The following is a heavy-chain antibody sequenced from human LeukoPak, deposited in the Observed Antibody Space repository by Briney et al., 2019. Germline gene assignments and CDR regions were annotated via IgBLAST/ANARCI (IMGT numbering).Heavy chain of an antibody. V-gene: IGHV3-48*01. J-gene: IGHJ4*02. Sequence: GGSQRLSCAASGFTFSGYRMNWVRQAPGKGLEWLGYIGSSSSLIYFADSVKDRFTISRDNGKNSLYLEMNSLSAEDTALYYCARDRPGDQNYYDSRGYYGVFDQWGQGILVTVSS. CDR2: IGSSSSLI. D-gene: IGHD3-22*01. CDR1: GFTFSGYR. CDR3: ARDRPGDQNYYDSRGYYGVFDQ.